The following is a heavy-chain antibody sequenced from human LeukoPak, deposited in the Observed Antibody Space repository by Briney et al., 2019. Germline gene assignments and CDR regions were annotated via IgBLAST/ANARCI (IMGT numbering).Heavy chain of an antibody. V-gene: IGHV3-33*08. J-gene: IGHJ4*02. CDR3: ARDSLPMAVTGPFDH. CDR2: IWFDGSNI. Sequence: GGSLRLSCAASGFTFSSYGMHWVRQAPGKGLEWVTSIWFDGSNIRYADSVKGRVTISRDNSKSALYLQMNSLRAEDTAIYYCARDSLPMAVTGPFDHWGQGALVTVSS. D-gene: IGHD6-19*01. CDR1: GFTFSSYG.